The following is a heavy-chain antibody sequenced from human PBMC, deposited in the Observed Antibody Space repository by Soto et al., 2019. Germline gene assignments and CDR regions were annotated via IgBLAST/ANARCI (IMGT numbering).Heavy chain of an antibody. CDR3: ARIGWGGDS. CDR2: IPNNGSP. J-gene: IGHJ4*02. D-gene: IGHD7-27*01. V-gene: IGHV4-61*01. Sequence: PSETLSLTCSVSGGSVRTGSYHWSWIRQPPGKGLEWTGFIPNNGSPDYNPSLKSRVVVSIDRSKNQFSLKVNSVTAADTAVYFCARIGWGGDSWGQGTLVTVSS. CDR1: GGSVRTGSYH.